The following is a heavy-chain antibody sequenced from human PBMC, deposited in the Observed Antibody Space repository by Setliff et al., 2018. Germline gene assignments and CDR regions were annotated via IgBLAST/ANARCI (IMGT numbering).Heavy chain of an antibody. J-gene: IGHJ4*02. V-gene: IGHV4-59*01. CDR2: VYHTGTA. CDR3: ARGGTYRYFDY. D-gene: IGHD2-15*01. Sequence: KTSETLSLTCTVSGDSIITTYFWSWIRQPPGKGLEFIGYVYHTGTANYDPSLESRVTLSVDTSKNQFSLKLSSVTAADTAVYYCARGGTYRYFDYWGQGTPVTVSS. CDR1: GDSIITTYF.